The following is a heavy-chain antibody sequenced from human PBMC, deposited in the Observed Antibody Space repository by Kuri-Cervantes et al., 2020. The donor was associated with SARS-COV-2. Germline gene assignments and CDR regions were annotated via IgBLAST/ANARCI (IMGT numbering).Heavy chain of an antibody. CDR3: ARFFDY. J-gene: IGHJ4*02. CDR1: GGSISSDSFF. Sequence: ESLKISCTVSGGSISSDSFFWVWIRQPPGKGLEWIGSIYYSGATYYNPSLKSRVIISVDMSKNQFSLKLSSVTAADTAVYYCARFFDYWGQGTLVTVSS. CDR2: IYYSGAT. V-gene: IGHV4-39*07.